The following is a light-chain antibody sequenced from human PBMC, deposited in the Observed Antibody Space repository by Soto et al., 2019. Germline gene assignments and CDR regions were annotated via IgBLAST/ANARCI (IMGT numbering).Light chain of an antibody. V-gene: IGLV2-11*01. CDR2: DVS. CDR3: CSYAGSYTNHV. CDR1: SSDVGCYNY. J-gene: IGLJ1*01. Sequence: QSVLTQPRSVSGSPGQSVTISCTGTSSDVGCYNYVSWYQQHPGKAPKLMIYDVSKRPSGVPDRFSGSKSGNTSSLTISGLQDEHEADYYCCSYAGSYTNHVLGTGTKVTVL.